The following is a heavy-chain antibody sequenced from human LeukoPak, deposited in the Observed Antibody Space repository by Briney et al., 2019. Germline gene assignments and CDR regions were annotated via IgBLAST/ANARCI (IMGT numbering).Heavy chain of an antibody. V-gene: IGHV3-21*04. CDR3: ARWGLGHTTGTTGWFDP. J-gene: IGHJ5*02. D-gene: IGHD1-1*01. CDR1: GFTFSSYS. Sequence: GGSLRLSCAASGFTFSSYSMNWVRQAPGKGLEWVSSISSSSSYIYYADSVKGRFTISRDNAKNSLYLQMNSLRSEDTAVYYCARWGLGHTTGTTGWFDPWGQGTLVTVSS. CDR2: ISSSSSYI.